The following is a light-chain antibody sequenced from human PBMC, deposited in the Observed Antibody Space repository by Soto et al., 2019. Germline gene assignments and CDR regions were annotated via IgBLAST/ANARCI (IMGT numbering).Light chain of an antibody. V-gene: IGLV2-14*03. Sequence: QSALTQPASVSGSPGQSITISCTGTSSDVGGYNFVSWYQQHPGNAPKLIIYDVTSRPSGVSNRFSGSTSGNAASLTISGLQAEDEALYYCNSYTTSGAVVFGGGTKLTVL. J-gene: IGLJ3*02. CDR1: SSDVGGYNF. CDR2: DVT. CDR3: NSYTTSGAVV.